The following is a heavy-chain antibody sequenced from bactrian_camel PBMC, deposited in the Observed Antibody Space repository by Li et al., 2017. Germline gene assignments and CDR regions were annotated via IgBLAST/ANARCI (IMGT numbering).Heavy chain of an antibody. V-gene: IGHV3S1*01. CDR1: GFTFSNNW. Sequence: HVQLVESGGALVQPGGSLTLSCAASGFTFSNNWMHWVRQAPGKGLEWVSTIYTGDGRTKSADSVKGRFTMSRDNAKNMLYLQMNNLKSEDTALYYCATGVRGGHNYWGQGTQVTVS. J-gene: IGHJ4*01. CDR2: IYTGDGRT. CDR3: ATGVRGGHNY. D-gene: IGHD7*01.